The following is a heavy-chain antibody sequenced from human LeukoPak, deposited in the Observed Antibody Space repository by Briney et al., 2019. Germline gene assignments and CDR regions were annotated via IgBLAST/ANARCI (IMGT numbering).Heavy chain of an antibody. CDR2: ISYSGTT. V-gene: IGHV4-39*01. Sequence: PSETLSLTCTVSGDSIRSSSYYRGWIRQPPGKGLEWIGSISYSGTTYYNPSLKSRVSIYVDTSKNQFSLKLSSVTAADTALYFCARHSTRYGDYRAPFDPWGQGTLVTVSS. J-gene: IGHJ5*02. CDR3: ARHSTRYGDYRAPFDP. CDR1: GDSIRSSSYY. D-gene: IGHD4-17*01.